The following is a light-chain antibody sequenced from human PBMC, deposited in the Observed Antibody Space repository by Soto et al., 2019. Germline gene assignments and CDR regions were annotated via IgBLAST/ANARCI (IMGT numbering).Light chain of an antibody. J-gene: IGLJ2*01. CDR3: QVWDSSTAGVV. CDR1: NIGSKN. CDR2: RDS. V-gene: IGLV3-9*01. Sequence: SYELTQPLSVSVALGQTARITCGGNNIGSKNVHWYQLKPGQAPVLVIYRDSNRPSGIPERFSGSNSGNTATLTISRAQAGDEADYYCQVWDSSTAGVVFGGGPQLTVL.